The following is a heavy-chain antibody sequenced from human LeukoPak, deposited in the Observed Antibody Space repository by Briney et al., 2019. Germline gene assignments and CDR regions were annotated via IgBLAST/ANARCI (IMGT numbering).Heavy chain of an antibody. CDR3: ARQSVEMATISLFDY. D-gene: IGHD5-24*01. CDR1: GGSISSYY. CDR2: IYYSGST. V-gene: IGHV4-59*08. Sequence: SETLSLTCTVSGGSISSYYWSWIRQPPGKGLEWIGYIYYSGSTNYNPSLKSRVTISVDTSKNQFSLKLSSVTAADTAVYYCARQSVEMATISLFDYWGQGTLVTVSS. J-gene: IGHJ4*02.